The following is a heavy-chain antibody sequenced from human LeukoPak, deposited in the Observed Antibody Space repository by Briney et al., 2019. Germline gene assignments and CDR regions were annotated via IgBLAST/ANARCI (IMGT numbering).Heavy chain of an antibody. CDR3: ATDPDYDILTGYTGGDY. CDR2: ISAYNGNT. CDR1: GYTFTSYG. D-gene: IGHD3-9*01. J-gene: IGHJ4*02. Sequence: GASVKVSCKASGYTFTSYGISWVRQAPGQGLEWMGWISAYNGNTNYAQKLQGRVTMTTDTSTSTAYMELRSLRSDDTAVYYCATDPDYDILTGYTGGDYWGQGTLVTVSS. V-gene: IGHV1-18*01.